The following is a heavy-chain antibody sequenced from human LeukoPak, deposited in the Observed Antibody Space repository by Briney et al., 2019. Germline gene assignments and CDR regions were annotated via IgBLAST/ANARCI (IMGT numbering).Heavy chain of an antibody. CDR3: ARGSATSDY. V-gene: IGHV4-59*01. D-gene: IGHD1-26*01. CDR1: GGPISSYY. Sequence: SETLSLTCTVSGGPISSYYWTWIRQPPGKGLEWIGDIFYSGSTTNYNPSLKGRVAISIDTSKNQFSLKLSSVTAADTAVYFCARGSATSDYWGQGTLVTVSS. J-gene: IGHJ4*02. CDR2: IFYSGSTT.